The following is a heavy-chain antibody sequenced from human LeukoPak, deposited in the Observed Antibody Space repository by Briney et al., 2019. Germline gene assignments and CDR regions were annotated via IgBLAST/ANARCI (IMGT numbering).Heavy chain of an antibody. V-gene: IGHV4-30-4*01. CDR1: GASIGSRPYC. D-gene: IGHD5-12*01. Sequence: SQTLSLTCTVSGASIGSRPYCWTWIRQPPGKGLEWVGFISSNGDTYYNPSLEGRLTISRDTSNNQFSLKLSSVTAADTAVYYCASQSRVATVDYWGQGTPVTVSS. CDR3: ASQSRVATVDY. CDR2: ISSNGDT. J-gene: IGHJ4*02.